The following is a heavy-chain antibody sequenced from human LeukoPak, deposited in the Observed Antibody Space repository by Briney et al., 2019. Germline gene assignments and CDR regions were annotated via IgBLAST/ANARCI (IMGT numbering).Heavy chain of an antibody. CDR1: GGSISSGSYY. D-gene: IGHD1-26*01. Sequence: SETLSLTCTVSGGSISSGSYYWSWIRQPAGKGLEWIGRIYTSGSTNYNPSLKSRVTISVDTSKNQFSLKLSSVTAADTAVYYCARDNGGGYVTDAFDIWGQGTMVTVSS. V-gene: IGHV4-61*02. CDR3: ARDNGGGYVTDAFDI. CDR2: IYTSGST. J-gene: IGHJ3*02.